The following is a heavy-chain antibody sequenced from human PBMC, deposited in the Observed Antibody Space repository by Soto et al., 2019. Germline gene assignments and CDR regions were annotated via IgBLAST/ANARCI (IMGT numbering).Heavy chain of an antibody. D-gene: IGHD2-2*01. CDR3: ARAQYLADDVFDI. Sequence: VQLVESGGGLVQPGGSLRLSCTASGFIFSSYWMHWVRQAPGKGLVWVSRINSDGINTSHADSVKGRFTISRDNAKSTLYLQMNSLRAEDTAVYYCARAQYLADDVFDIWGRGTVVTVSS. V-gene: IGHV3-74*01. J-gene: IGHJ3*02. CDR2: INSDGINT. CDR1: GFIFSSYW.